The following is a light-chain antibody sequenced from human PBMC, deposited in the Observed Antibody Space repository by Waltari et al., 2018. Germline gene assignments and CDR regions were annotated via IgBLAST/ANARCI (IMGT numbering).Light chain of an antibody. V-gene: IGLV2-23*02. Sequence: QSALTQPASVSGSPGQSITFPCTGTSSDVGSYNLVSWYQQHPGKAPKLSIYEVSTRPSGVSNRFSGSKSGNTSSLTISGLQAEDEADYYCCSYAGSLYVFGTGTKVTVL. J-gene: IGLJ1*01. CDR1: SSDVGSYNL. CDR3: CSYAGSLYV. CDR2: EVS.